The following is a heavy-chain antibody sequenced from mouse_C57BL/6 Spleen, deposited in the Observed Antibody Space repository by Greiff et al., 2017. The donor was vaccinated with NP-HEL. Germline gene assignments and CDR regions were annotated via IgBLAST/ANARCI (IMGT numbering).Heavy chain of an antibody. Sequence: EVKLMESGGGLVKPGGSLKLSCAASGFTFSDYGMHWVRQAPEKGLEWVAYISSGSSTIYYADTVKGRFTISRDNAKNTLFLQMTSLRSEDTAMYYCARSLITTVPFAYWGQGTLVTVSA. V-gene: IGHV5-17*01. CDR2: ISSGSSTI. CDR1: GFTFSDYG. J-gene: IGHJ3*01. D-gene: IGHD1-1*01. CDR3: ARSLITTVPFAY.